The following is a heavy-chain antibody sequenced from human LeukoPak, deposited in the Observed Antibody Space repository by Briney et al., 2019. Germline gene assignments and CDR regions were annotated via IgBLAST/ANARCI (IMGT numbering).Heavy chain of an antibody. D-gene: IGHD6-19*01. CDR1: GGSINSTYYY. CDR2: IYYSGST. Sequence: SETLSLTCTVSGGSINSTYYYRGWIRQPPGKGLEWIGTIYYSGSTYYNPSLKSRVTMSVDTSKNQFSLKLSSVTAADTAVYYCARGQWLLQVFDYWGQGTLVTVSS. J-gene: IGHJ4*02. V-gene: IGHV4-39*07. CDR3: ARGQWLLQVFDY.